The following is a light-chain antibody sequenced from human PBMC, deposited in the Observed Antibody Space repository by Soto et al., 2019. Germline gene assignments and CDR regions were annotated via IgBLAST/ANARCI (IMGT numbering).Light chain of an antibody. J-gene: IGLJ1*01. V-gene: IGLV2-8*01. CDR3: SSHAGSIWV. Sequence: QSVLTQPPSASGSPGQSVTISCTGASSDVGGYNYVSWYQQHPGKAPKLMIYEVSKRPSGVPDRFSGSKSGNTASLTVPGLHAEDEADYYCSSHAGSIWVFGTGTKVT. CDR2: EVS. CDR1: SSDVGGYNY.